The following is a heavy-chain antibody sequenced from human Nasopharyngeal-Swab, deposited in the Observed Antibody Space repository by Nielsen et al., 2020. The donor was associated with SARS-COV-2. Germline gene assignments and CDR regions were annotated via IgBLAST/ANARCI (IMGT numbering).Heavy chain of an antibody. V-gene: IGHV1-69*10. J-gene: IGHJ3*02. D-gene: IGHD2-2*01. Sequence: SVKVSCKASGGSFSNYAISWVRQAPGQGLEWMGGIIPLLGIANYAQKFQDRVTITADKSTSTAYMELSSLRSEDTAVYYCARSGWAYCSGTRFYDAFDIWGQGTMVTVSS. CDR3: ARSGWAYCSGTRFYDAFDI. CDR1: GGSFSNYA. CDR2: IIPLLGIA.